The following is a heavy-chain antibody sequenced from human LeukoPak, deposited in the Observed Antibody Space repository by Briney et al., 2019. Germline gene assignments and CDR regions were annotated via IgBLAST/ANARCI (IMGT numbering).Heavy chain of an antibody. Sequence: ASVKVSCKASGYTFTGYYMHWVRQAPGQGLELMGRINPNSGGTNYAQKFQGRVPMTRDTSISTAYMELSRLRSDDTAVYYCARESGPDIVVVPAAMMYYYYMDVWGKGTTVTVSS. J-gene: IGHJ6*03. CDR2: INPNSGGT. V-gene: IGHV1-2*06. D-gene: IGHD2-2*01. CDR1: GYTFTGYY. CDR3: ARESGPDIVVVPAAMMYYYYMDV.